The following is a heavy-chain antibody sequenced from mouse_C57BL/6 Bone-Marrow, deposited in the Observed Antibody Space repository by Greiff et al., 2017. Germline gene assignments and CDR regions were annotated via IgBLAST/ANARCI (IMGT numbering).Heavy chain of an antibody. CDR2: IYPRSGNT. CDR1: GYTFTSYG. Sequence: QVQLQQSGAELARPGASVKLSCKASGYTFTSYGISWVKQRTGQGLEWIGEIYPRSGNTYYNEKFKGKATLTADKSSSTAYMELRSLTSEDSAVYFCARVPVYYSSGYGSYAIDYWGQGTSVTVSS. CDR3: ARVPVYYSSGYGSYAIDY. V-gene: IGHV1-81*01. D-gene: IGHD1-1*01. J-gene: IGHJ4*01.